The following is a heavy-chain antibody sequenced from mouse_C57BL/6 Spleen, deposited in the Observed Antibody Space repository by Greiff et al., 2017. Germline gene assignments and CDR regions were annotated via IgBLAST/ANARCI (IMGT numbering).Heavy chain of an antibody. D-gene: IGHD2-5*01. CDR2: ISSGSSTI. CDR1: GFTFSDYG. J-gene: IGHJ3*01. V-gene: IGHV5-17*01. Sequence: EVQLVESGGGLVKPGGSLKLSCAASGFTFSDYGMHWVRQAPEKGLEWVADISSGSSTIYYADTVEGRFTISRDNAKNTLFLQMTSLRSEDTAMYYCAKDYSNWGFAYWGQGTLVTVSA. CDR3: AKDYSNWGFAY.